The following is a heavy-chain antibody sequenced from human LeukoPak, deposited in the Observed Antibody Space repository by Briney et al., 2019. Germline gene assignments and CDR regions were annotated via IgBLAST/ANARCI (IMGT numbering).Heavy chain of an antibody. Sequence: ASVKVSCKASGYTFTVYYMHWVRQAPGQGLEWMGWINPNSGGTNYAQKFQGRVTMTRDTSVSTLYMELSSLSSDDTAVYYCARVGRSVVVPAATGAYFDYWGQGTLVTVSS. CDR1: GYTFTVYY. D-gene: IGHD2-2*01. V-gene: IGHV1-2*02. CDR3: ARVGRSVVVPAATGAYFDY. J-gene: IGHJ4*02. CDR2: INPNSGGT.